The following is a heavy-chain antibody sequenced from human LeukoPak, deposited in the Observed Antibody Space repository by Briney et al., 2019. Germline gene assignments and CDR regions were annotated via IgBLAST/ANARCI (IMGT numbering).Heavy chain of an antibody. CDR2: ISAYNGNT. V-gene: IGHV1-18*01. D-gene: IGHD3-22*01. CDR1: GYTFTSYG. J-gene: IGHJ4*02. CDR3: ARDRGYYYDSSGYSDY. Sequence: ASVKVSCKASGYTFTSYGISWVRQAPGQGLEWMGWISAYNGNTNYAQKLQGRVTMTTDTSTSTAYMELRSLRSDDTAVYYFARDRGYYYDSSGYSDYWGQGTLVTVSS.